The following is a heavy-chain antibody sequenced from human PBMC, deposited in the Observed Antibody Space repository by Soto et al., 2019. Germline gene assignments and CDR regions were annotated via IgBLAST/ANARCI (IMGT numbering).Heavy chain of an antibody. CDR2: TYYSGST. CDR3: GRDIKYGVMWSSGFGY. Sequence: QVQLQESGPGLVKPSETLSLNCTVSGGSLSSGSYYWSWIRQPPGKGLEWIGYTYYSGSTTYNPSLKCPGTISIDATKNHFSLTLTSGTAADTAVYYCGRDIKYGVMWSSGFGYWGQGTLVTASS. V-gene: IGHV4-61*03. CDR1: GGSLSSGSYY. D-gene: IGHD2-21*01. J-gene: IGHJ4*02.